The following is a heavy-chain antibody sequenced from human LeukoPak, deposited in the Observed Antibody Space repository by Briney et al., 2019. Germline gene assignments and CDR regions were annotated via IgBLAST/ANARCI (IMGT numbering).Heavy chain of an antibody. V-gene: IGHV4-59*05. CDR2: FYYSGST. D-gene: IGHD6-13*01. CDR3: ARLPLGQLVQFWFAP. J-gene: IGHJ5*02. Sequence: PGGSLRLSCVASGFTFSSYEMNWVRQPPGKGLEWIGSFYYSGSTYYNPSLKSRVTISVDTSKNQFSLKLSSVTAADTAVYYCARLPLGQLVQFWFAPWGQGTLVTVSS. CDR1: GFTFSSYE.